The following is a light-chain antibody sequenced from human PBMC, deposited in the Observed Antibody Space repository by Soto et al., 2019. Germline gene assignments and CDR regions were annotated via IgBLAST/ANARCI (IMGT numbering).Light chain of an antibody. CDR3: QQRITWPST. CDR1: QSVSSS. V-gene: IGKV3-11*01. CDR2: DAS. Sequence: EIVLTQSPATLSFSPGESATLSCRASQSVSSSLAWYQQKAGQAPSLLIYDASNRATGIPARFSGSGSGTDFTLTIRSLEPEDFAIYYCQQRITWPSTFGQGTKLEIK. J-gene: IGKJ2*01.